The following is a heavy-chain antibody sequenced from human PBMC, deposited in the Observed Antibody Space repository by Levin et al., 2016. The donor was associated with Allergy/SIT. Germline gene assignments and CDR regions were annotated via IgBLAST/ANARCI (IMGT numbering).Heavy chain of an antibody. CDR1: GGSFSGYY. D-gene: IGHD4-17*01. CDR2: INHSGST. V-gene: IGHV4-34*01. Sequence: SEILSLTCAVYGGSFSGYYWSWIRQPPGKGLEWIGEINHSGSTNYNPSLKSRVTISVDTSKNQFSLKLSSVTAADTAVYYCARVLGYGDYVGWVSRFDPWGQGTLVTVSS. CDR3: ARVLGYGDYVGWVSRFDP. J-gene: IGHJ5*02.